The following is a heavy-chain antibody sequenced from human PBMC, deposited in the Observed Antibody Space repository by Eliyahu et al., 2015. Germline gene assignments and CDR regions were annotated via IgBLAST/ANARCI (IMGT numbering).Heavy chain of an antibody. CDR2: VSSNGGST. CDR1: GFXFRNYG. D-gene: IGHD5-18*01. CDR3: VKELIADSYGTGGDY. Sequence: EVQLVESGGGLVQPGVSLRLSCSASGFXFRNYGMHWVRQAPGKGLEYVSAVSSNGGSTYYADSVKGRFTISKDNSKNTLYLQMTSLRPEDTAMYYCVKELIADSYGTGGDYWGQGTLVTVSS. V-gene: IGHV3-64D*08. J-gene: IGHJ4*02.